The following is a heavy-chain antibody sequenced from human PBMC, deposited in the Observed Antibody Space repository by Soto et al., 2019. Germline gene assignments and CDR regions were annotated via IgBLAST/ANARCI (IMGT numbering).Heavy chain of an antibody. Sequence: QITLKESGPTLVKPTQTLTLTCTFSGFSLSTSGVGVGWIRQPPGKALEWLALIYWDDDKLYSPSLKSRLTITKDTSKNQVVLTMTSMDPVDTATYYCAHSPQTSSPWGYVYWGQGTLVTVSS. CDR3: AHSPQTSSPWGYVY. V-gene: IGHV2-5*02. J-gene: IGHJ4*02. D-gene: IGHD6-13*01. CDR1: GFSLSTSGVG. CDR2: IYWDDDK.